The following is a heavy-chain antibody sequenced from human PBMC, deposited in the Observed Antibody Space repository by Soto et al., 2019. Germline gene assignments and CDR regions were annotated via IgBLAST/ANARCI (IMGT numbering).Heavy chain of an antibody. CDR1: GGSFSGYY. CDR3: ARKDGYYTGYYYYYYMDV. J-gene: IGHJ6*03. V-gene: IGHV4-34*01. Sequence: QVQLQQWGAGLLKPSETLSLTCAVYGGSFSGYYWSWIRQPPGKGLEWIGEINHSGSTNYHPSLKSRVTISVDTSKNQFSLKLSSVTAADTAVYYCARKDGYYTGYYYYYYMDVWGKGTTVTVSS. CDR2: INHSGST. D-gene: IGHD3-3*01.